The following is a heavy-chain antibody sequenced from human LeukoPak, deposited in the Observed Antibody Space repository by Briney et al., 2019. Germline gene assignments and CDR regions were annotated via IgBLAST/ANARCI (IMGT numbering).Heavy chain of an antibody. D-gene: IGHD2-15*01. J-gene: IGHJ4*02. CDR1: GGSISSYY. V-gene: IGHV4-59*01. CDR2: IYYSGST. CDR3: AVGVAAGDPFDY. Sequence: PSETLSLTCTVSGGSISSYYWSWIRQPPGKGLEWIGYIYYSGSTNYNPSLKSRVTISVDTSKNQFPLKLSSVTAADTAVYYCAVGVAAGDPFDYWGQGTLVTVSS.